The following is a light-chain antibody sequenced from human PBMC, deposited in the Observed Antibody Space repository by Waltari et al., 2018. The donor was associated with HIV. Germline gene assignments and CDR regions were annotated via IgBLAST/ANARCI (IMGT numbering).Light chain of an antibody. J-gene: IGLJ2*01. Sequence: QSVLTQPPSVSGAPGQRVTISCTGSSSNIGAGYDVHWYQQLPGTAPKLLIYGKRNPPSALPDRFSGAKSCTSASLAITGRHAADEADSYCQSCDSSLGGVVFGGGTRLTVL. CDR3: QSCDSSLGGVV. CDR2: GKR. V-gene: IGLV1-40*01. CDR1: SSNIGAGYD.